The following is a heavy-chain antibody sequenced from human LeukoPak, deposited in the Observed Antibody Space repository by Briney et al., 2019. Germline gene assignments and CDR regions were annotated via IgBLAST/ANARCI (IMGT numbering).Heavy chain of an antibody. D-gene: IGHD3-10*01. V-gene: IGHV3-11*01. CDR1: GFTFSDYY. CDR3: ARSPGSGSYSYYFDY. CDR2: VTSRGITI. Sequence: GGSLRLSCAASGFTFSDYYMSWIRQAPGKGLEWVSYVTSRGITIYYADSVKGRFTISRDNAKNSLYLPMNSLRAEDTAVYYCARSPGSGSYSYYFDYWGQGTLVTVSS. J-gene: IGHJ4*02.